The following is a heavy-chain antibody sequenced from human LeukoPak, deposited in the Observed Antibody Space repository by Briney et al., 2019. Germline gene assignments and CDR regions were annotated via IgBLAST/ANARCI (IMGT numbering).Heavy chain of an antibody. D-gene: IGHD3-16*01. V-gene: IGHV1-2*02. CDR2: INPNSGGT. J-gene: IGHJ3*02. Sequence: ASVKVSCKASGYTFTGYYMHWVRQAPGQGLEWMGWINPNSGGTNYAQKFQGRVTMTRDTSISTAYMELRSLRSDDTAVYYCARGLGGFHAFDIWGQGTMVTVSS. CDR1: GYTFTGYY. CDR3: ARGLGGFHAFDI.